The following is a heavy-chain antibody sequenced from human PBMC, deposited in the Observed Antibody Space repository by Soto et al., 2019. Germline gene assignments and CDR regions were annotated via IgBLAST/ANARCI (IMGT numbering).Heavy chain of an antibody. CDR3: AKEGSYGLYGAFDI. J-gene: IGHJ3*02. V-gene: IGHV3-23*01. Sequence: EVQLLESGGGLVQPGGSLRLSCAASGFTFSSYALSWVRQAPGKGLEWGSAISGSGVSTYYADSLKGRFTISRDNSKNTLYLQMNSLRTEDTAVYYCAKEGSYGLYGAFDIWGQGTMVTVSS. CDR2: ISGSGVST. D-gene: IGHD5-18*01. CDR1: GFTFSSYA.